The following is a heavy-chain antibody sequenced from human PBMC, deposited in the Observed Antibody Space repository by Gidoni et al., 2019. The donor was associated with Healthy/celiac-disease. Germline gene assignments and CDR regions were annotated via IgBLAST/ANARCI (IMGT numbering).Heavy chain of an antibody. CDR3: AKDREMATIDSWRNYYYGMDV. D-gene: IGHD5-12*01. V-gene: IGHV3-30*18. CDR2: IAYDGSNK. J-gene: IGHJ6*02. CDR1: GFTFSSYG. Sequence: QVQLVESGGGVVQPGRSLRLSCAASGFTFSSYGMHWVRQAPGKGLEWVAVIAYDGSNKYYADSVKGRFTISRDNSKNTLYLQMNSLRAEDTAVYYCAKDREMATIDSWRNYYYGMDVWGQGTTVTVSS.